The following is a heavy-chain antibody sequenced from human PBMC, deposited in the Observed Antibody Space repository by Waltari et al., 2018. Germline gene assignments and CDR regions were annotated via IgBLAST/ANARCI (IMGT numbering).Heavy chain of an antibody. CDR3: ARHSGRAVAGDFDY. V-gene: IGHV4-39*07. CDR2: IYYSGST. Sequence: HLQLQESGPGLVKPSETLSLTCTVSGGSISSSSYYWGWIRQPPGKGLEWIGSIYYSGSTYYNPSLKSRVTISVDTSKNQFSLKLSSVTAADTAVYYFARHSGRAVAGDFDYWGQGTLVTVSS. J-gene: IGHJ4*02. CDR1: GGSISSSSYY. D-gene: IGHD6-19*01.